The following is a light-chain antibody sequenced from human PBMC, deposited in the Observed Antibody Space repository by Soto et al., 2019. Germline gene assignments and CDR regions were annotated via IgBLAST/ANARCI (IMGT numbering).Light chain of an antibody. V-gene: IGLV1-51*01. CDR1: GSNIRGNF. CDR3: GTWDSNLDAWV. CDR2: DSD. J-gene: IGLJ3*02. Sequence: QSVLTQPPSMSAAPGQTITISCSGSGSNIRGNFVSWYQQLPGRAPKLLIYDSDKRPSGIPDRFSGSKSGSSATLGITGLQTGDEADYYCGTWDSNLDAWVFGGGTKVTVL.